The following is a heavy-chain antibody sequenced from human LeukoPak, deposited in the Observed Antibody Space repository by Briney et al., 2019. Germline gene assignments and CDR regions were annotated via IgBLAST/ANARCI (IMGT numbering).Heavy chain of an antibody. Sequence: SGGSLRLSCAASGFTFSSYAMHWVRQAPGKGLEWVAVISYDGSNKYYADSVKGRFTISRDNSKNTLYLQMNSLRAEDTAVYYCARGDLDTLTGYSTQYYYYYYGMDVWGQGTTVTVSS. V-gene: IGHV3-30-3*01. CDR1: GFTFSSYA. CDR2: ISYDGSNK. D-gene: IGHD3-9*01. CDR3: ARGDLDTLTGYSTQYYYYYYGMDV. J-gene: IGHJ6*02.